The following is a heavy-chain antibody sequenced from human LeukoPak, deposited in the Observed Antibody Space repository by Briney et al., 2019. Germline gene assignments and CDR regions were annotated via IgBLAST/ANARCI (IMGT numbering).Heavy chain of an antibody. D-gene: IGHD1-26*01. CDR3: ARGGYYRFDY. J-gene: IGHJ4*02. V-gene: IGHV3-7*04. CDR2: IKQDGSEK. Sequence: GRSLRLSCAASGFTLSNYWMSWVRQAPEKGLEWVANIKQDGSEKYYVDSVEGRFTISRDNAKNSLYLQMDSLRAEDTAVYYCARGGYYRFDYWGQGTLVTVSS. CDR1: GFTLSNYW.